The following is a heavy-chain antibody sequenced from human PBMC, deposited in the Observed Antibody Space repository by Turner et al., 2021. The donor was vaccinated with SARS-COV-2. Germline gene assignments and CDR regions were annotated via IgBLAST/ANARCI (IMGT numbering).Heavy chain of an antibody. CDR2: ISYDGSNK. CDR3: AKAETYSSGWSGGRSYYYYYMDV. J-gene: IGHJ6*03. CDR1: GFTFRSCG. V-gene: IGHV3-30*18. D-gene: IGHD6-19*01. Sequence: QVQLVESGGGVVQPGRSLRLSCAASGFTFRSCGMHWVRQAPGKGLEWVAVISYDGSNKYYADSVKGRFTISRDNSKNTLYLQMNSLRAEDTAVYYCAKAETYSSGWSGGRSYYYYYMDVWGKGTTVTVSS.